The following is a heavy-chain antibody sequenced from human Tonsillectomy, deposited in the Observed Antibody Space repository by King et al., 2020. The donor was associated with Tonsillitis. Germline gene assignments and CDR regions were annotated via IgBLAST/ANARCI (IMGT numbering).Heavy chain of an antibody. CDR3: ARGGSPGGWYLDY. J-gene: IGHJ4*02. CDR2: ISSSSSYI. D-gene: IGHD6-19*01. Sequence: VQLVESGGGLVKPGGSLRLSCAASGFTFSSYSMNWVRQAPGKGLEWVSSISSSSSYIFYADSVKDRFTISRDNAKNSLYLQMNSLRAEDTAVYYCARGGSPGGWYLDYWGQGTLVTVSS. V-gene: IGHV3-21*01. CDR1: GFTFSSYS.